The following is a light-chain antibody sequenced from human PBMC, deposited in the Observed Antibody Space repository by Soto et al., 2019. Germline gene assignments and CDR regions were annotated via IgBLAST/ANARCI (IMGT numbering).Light chain of an antibody. J-gene: IGLJ1*01. Sequence: QSVLTQPASVSGSPGQSITISCTGTSSDIGGYKFVSWYQQHPGKAPKLMIYEVSNRPSGVSNRFSGSKSGNTASLTISGLQTEDEAHYYCSSYTTSSTYVFGTGTKVTVL. V-gene: IGLV2-14*01. CDR3: SSYTTSSTYV. CDR1: SSDIGGYKF. CDR2: EVS.